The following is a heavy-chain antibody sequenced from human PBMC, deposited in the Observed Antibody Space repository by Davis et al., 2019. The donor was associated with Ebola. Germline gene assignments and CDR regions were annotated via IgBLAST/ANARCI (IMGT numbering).Heavy chain of an antibody. J-gene: IGHJ4*02. D-gene: IGHD2-15*01. CDR1: GGSFSGYY. Sequence: ETLSLTCAVCGGSFSGYYMSWVRQAPGKGLEWVSVIYNGGSTYYADSVKGRFTISRDNSKNTLYLQMNSLGVEDTAVYYCARTHCSGGSCYLDYWGQGTLVTVSS. CDR2: IYNGGST. V-gene: IGHV3-53*01. CDR3: ARTHCSGGSCYLDY.